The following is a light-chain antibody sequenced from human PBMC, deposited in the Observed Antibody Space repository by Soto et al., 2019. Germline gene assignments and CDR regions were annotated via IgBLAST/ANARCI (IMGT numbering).Light chain of an antibody. Sequence: DIQMTQSPSTLSASVGDRVSITCRASQSISTWLAWYQQKPGKAPKLLIYKASTLESGVPSRFSGSRSGTEFTLTIGSLHTDDFATYYGQQYDSSPLTVGGGTKVEIK. J-gene: IGKJ4*01. CDR2: KAS. V-gene: IGKV1-5*03. CDR1: QSISTW. CDR3: QQYDSSPLT.